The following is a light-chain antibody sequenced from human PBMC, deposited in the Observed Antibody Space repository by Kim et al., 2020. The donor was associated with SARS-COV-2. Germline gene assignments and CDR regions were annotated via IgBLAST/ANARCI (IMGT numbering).Light chain of an antibody. V-gene: IGKV3-20*01. CDR3: QQYAKAPIT. J-gene: IGKJ5*01. Sequence: SPGERVTLSCRASQSVPRNYLAWYQQKPGQAPRLLIHNAASRATGIPDSFSGSGSGSDFTLTISRLEPEDFAVYYCQQYAKAPITFGQGTRLEIK. CDR1: QSVPRNY. CDR2: NAA.